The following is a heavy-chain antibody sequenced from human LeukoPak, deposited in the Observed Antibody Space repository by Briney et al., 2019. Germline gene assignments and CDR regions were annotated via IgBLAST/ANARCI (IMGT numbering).Heavy chain of an antibody. CDR3: ARDLFGYFDL. CDR1: GGSISSHY. Sequence: SETLSLTCTVSGGSISSHYWSWIRRPPGKGLEWIGYIYYSGSNNYNPSLKSRVTISVDTSKNQFSLKLSSVTAADTAVYYCARDLFGYFDLWGRGTLVTVSS. D-gene: IGHD2-21*01. V-gene: IGHV4-59*11. J-gene: IGHJ2*01. CDR2: IYYSGSN.